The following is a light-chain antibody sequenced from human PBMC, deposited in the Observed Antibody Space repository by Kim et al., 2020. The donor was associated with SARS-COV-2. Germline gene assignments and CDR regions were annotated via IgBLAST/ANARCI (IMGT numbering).Light chain of an antibody. CDR2: GNS. J-gene: IGLJ3*02. Sequence: QSVLTQPPSVSGAPGQRVTISCTGSSPNIGAGYDVHWYQQLPGTAPKLLIYGNSNRPSGVPDRFSGSKSGTSASLAITGLQAEDEADYYCQSYDSSLSGWVFCGGTKLTVL. CDR3: QSYDSSLSGWV. V-gene: IGLV1-40*01. CDR1: SPNIGAGYD.